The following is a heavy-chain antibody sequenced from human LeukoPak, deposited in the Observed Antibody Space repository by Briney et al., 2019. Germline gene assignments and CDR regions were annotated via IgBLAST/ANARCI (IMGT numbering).Heavy chain of an antibody. CDR2: INHSGST. CDR1: GGSSSGYY. CDR3: ARGEATLDY. V-gene: IGHV4-34*01. J-gene: IGHJ4*02. D-gene: IGHD5-12*01. Sequence: PSETLSLTCAVYGGSSSGYYWSWIRQPPGKGLEWIGEINHSGSTNYNPSLKSRVTISVDTSKNQFSLKLSSVTAADTAVYYCARGEATLDYWGQGTLVTVSS.